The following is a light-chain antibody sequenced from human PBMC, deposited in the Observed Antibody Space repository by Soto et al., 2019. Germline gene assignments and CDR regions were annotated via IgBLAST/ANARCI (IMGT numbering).Light chain of an antibody. Sequence: EVVMTQSPATLSVSPGERATLSCRASQGVSNKLAGDQQKPGQAPRLLIYDASNRAIGIPTSFSVSGSGTDFTLTISSLEPEDFAVYYCQQRSKWPWTFGQGTKVDI. J-gene: IGKJ1*01. CDR3: QQRSKWPWT. CDR1: QGVSNK. CDR2: DAS. V-gene: IGKV3D-11*01.